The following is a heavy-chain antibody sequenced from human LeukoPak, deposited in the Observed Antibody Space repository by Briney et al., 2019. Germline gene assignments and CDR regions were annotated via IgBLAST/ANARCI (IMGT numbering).Heavy chain of an antibody. CDR1: GGSFSGYY. CDR2: INHSGST. V-gene: IGHV4-34*01. D-gene: IGHD5-12*01. Sequence: SETLSLTCAVSGGSFSGYYWSWIRQPPGKGLEWIGEINHSGSTNYNPSLKSRVTISVDTSKNQFSLKLSSVTAADTAVYYCARVSGYDGTVSSENAFDIWGQGTMVTVSS. CDR3: ARVSGYDGTVSSENAFDI. J-gene: IGHJ3*02.